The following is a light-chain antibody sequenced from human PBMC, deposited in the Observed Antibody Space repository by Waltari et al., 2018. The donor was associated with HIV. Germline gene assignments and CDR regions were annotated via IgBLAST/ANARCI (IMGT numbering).Light chain of an antibody. J-gene: IGLJ3*02. CDR3: QSYDSSLSVNWV. Sequence: QSVLTQPPSVSGAPGQRVTISCTGITSNIGAGYDVPWYQHLPGTAPKLLIHGNNNRPSGVPDRFSGSRSGTSSSLAITGLQAEDEAVYYCQSYDSSLSVNWVFGGGTKLTVL. CDR1: TSNIGAGYD. CDR2: GNN. V-gene: IGLV1-40*01.